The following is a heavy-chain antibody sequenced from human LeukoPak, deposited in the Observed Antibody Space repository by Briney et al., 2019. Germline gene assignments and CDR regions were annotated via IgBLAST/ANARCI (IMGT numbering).Heavy chain of an antibody. D-gene: IGHD6-13*01. CDR3: ARGGYCTTSSCYN. J-gene: IGHJ4*02. Sequence: ASVKVSCKIPRHTFTTYFIYWVRQAPGQGLEWMGWINPSTGGTNSAQEFQGRITMTRDTSTSTAYMELSSLRSDDTAVYYCARGGYCTTSSCYNWGQGTLVTASS. CDR1: RHTFTTYF. V-gene: IGHV1-2*02. CDR2: INPSTGGT.